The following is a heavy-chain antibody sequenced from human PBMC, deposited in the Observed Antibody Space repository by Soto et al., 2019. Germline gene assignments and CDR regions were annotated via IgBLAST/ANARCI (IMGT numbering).Heavy chain of an antibody. Sequence: ASVKVSCKASGYTFTSYAMHWVRQAPGQRLEWMGWINAGNGNTKYSQKFQGRVTITRDTSASTAYMELSSLRSEDTAVYYCARAYYDFWSGYYPDYYYYGMDVWGQGTTVTVSS. J-gene: IGHJ6*02. CDR1: GYTFTSYA. V-gene: IGHV1-3*01. D-gene: IGHD3-3*01. CDR3: ARAYYDFWSGYYPDYYYYGMDV. CDR2: INAGNGNT.